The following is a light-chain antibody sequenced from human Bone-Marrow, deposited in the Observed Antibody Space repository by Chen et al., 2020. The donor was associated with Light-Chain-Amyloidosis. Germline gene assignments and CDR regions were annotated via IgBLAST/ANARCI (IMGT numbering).Light chain of an antibody. Sequence: VLTLSTRPLSLSARDGDNLSCSASQTISSTDLTSYQQKFGQAPRLLIYGSSSRATGIPDRFTGSGSWTDVTLSINRLEPEDFAMYYCQQNGTSPLTYGGGTKVEIK. CDR1: QTISSTD. CDR2: GSS. J-gene: IGKJ4*01. CDR3: QQNGTSPLT. V-gene: IGKV3-20*01.